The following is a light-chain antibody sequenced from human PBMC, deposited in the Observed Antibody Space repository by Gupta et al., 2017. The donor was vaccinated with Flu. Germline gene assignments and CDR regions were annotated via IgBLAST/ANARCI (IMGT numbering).Light chain of an antibody. Sequence: GDRVTITCRASQNVGYCLAWYQQKPGKAPKLLISNTSNLQSGVPSRFSGRGSETEFTLTISSLQPDDFATYYCQQYNTYSLTFGQGTKVEIK. V-gene: IGKV1-5*03. CDR2: NTS. CDR3: QQYNTYSLT. CDR1: QNVGYC. J-gene: IGKJ1*01.